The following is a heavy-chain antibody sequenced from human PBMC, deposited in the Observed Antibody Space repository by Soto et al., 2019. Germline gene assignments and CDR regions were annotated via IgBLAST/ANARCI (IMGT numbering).Heavy chain of an antibody. D-gene: IGHD6-13*01. V-gene: IGHV3-73*02. CDR2: IRSKANSYAT. Sequence: EVQLVESGGGLVQPGGSLKLSCAASGFTFSGSAMHWVRQASGKGLEWVGRIRSKANSYATAYAASVKGRFTISRDDSKNTAYLQMNSLKTEDTAVYYWTFLGAAGKVDYWGQGTLVTVSS. CDR3: TFLGAAGKVDY. CDR1: GFTFSGSA. J-gene: IGHJ4*02.